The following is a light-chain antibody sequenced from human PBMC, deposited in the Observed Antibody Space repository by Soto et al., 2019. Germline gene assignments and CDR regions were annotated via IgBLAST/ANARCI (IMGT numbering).Light chain of an antibody. CDR2: AAS. Sequence: DIQMTQSPSSLSASVGDRVTITCRASQSIKNYLNWYQQKPGKAPKLLIYAASSLESGVPSRFSGSGSGTDFTLTISGLQPEDFVSYYCQQSYGTPRTFGQGTKVDI. CDR3: QQSYGTPRT. V-gene: IGKV1-39*01. J-gene: IGKJ1*01. CDR1: QSIKNY.